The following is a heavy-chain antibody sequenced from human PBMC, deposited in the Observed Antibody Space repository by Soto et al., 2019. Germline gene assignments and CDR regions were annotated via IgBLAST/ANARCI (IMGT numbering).Heavy chain of an antibody. CDR3: ATAHIAADGKNLDY. J-gene: IGHJ4*02. CDR2: IEPSGGNT. D-gene: IGHD6-13*01. Sequence: GASVKVSFKASGYTFTSYCMHWVRQAPGQGLEWMGRIEPSGGNTSYAQKFQGRVTMTGDTSTDTAYMELSSLRSEDTAVYYCATAHIAADGKNLDYWGQGTLVTVSS. CDR1: GYTFTSYC. V-gene: IGHV1-46*01.